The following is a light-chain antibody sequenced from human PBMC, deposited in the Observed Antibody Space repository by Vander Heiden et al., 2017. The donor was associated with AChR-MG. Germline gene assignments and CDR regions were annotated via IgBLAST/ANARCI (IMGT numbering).Light chain of an antibody. CDR1: SPNIGSNY. V-gene: IGLV1-47*01. J-gene: IGLJ3*02. Sequence: QSVLPQPPSVSATPGQRVTISCSGSSPNIGSNYVYWYQQFPGMAPKLLIYRNSGRPSGVPDRISGSKSGTSASLAISGLRAEDEADYYCTTWDDSLRGWVFGGGTKVTVL. CDR3: TTWDDSLRGWV. CDR2: RNS.